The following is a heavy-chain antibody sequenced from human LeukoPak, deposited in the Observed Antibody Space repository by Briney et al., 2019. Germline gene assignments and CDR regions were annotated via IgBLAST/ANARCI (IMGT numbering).Heavy chain of an antibody. J-gene: IGHJ3*02. CDR3: ARTYDFGRGPPGDAFDN. V-gene: IGHV3-48*01. CDR2: ISNSGSTM. CDR1: GFTFSSYG. Sequence: GGSLRLSCAASGFTFSSYGLNWVRQAPGKGLEWISFISNSGSTMYHADSVQGRFTISRDNAKNSLYLQMNSLRAEDTAVFYCARTYDFGRGPPGDAFDNWGPGTWVIVSS. D-gene: IGHD3-3*01.